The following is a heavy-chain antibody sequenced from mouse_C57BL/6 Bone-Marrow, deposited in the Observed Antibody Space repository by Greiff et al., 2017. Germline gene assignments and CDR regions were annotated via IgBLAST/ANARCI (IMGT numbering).Heavy chain of an antibody. CDR2: IWSGGST. D-gene: IGHD2-2*01. CDR3: ALYGYDGNLDY. V-gene: IGHV2-2*01. CDR1: GFSLTSYG. J-gene: IGHJ4*01. Sequence: VKLVESGPGLVQPSQSLSITCTVSGFSLTSYGVHWVRQSPGKGLEWLGVIWSGGSTDYNAAFISRLSISKDNSKSQVFFKMNSLQADDTAIYXCALYGYDGNLDYWGQGTSVTVSS.